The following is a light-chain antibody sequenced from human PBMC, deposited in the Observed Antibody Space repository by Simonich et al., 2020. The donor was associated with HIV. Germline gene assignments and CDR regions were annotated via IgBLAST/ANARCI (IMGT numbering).Light chain of an antibody. V-gene: IGKV1-12*01. CDR1: QGISTW. CDR3: QQAYSYPPT. Sequence: DILMTQSPSSVSASVGDRVTITCRASQGISTWLAWYQQKPGKAPKLLIYAASSLQGRVPSRFSGSGSRTEFTLAINSLQPEDIATYYCQQAYSYPPTFGGGTKVDLK. CDR2: AAS. J-gene: IGKJ4*01.